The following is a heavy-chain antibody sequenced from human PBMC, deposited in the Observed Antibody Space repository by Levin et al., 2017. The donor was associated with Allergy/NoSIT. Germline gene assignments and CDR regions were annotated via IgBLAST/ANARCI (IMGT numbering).Heavy chain of an antibody. CDR1: GFTFSSYV. J-gene: IGHJ6*02. V-gene: IGHV3-23*01. Sequence: GESLKISCTSSGFTFSSYVMTWVRQAPGKGLEWVSSISGSGGSTYYADSVKGRFTISRDNSKNTLNLDMTTLRAEDTASYYCAKDKGYDYGGPGYSSSWVGMDVWGQGTTVTVSS. D-gene: IGHD6-13*01. CDR3: AKDKGYDYGGPGYSSSWVGMDV. CDR2: ISGSGGST.